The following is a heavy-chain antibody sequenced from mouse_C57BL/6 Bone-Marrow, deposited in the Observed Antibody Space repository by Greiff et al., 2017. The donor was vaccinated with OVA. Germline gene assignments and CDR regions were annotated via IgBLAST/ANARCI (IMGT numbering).Heavy chain of an antibody. D-gene: IGHD2-4*01. V-gene: IGHV1-81*01. Sequence: VQRVESGAELARPGASVKLSCKASGYTFTSYGISWVKQRTGQGLEWIGEIYPRSGNTYYNEKFKGKATLTADKSSSTAYMELRSLTSEDSAVYFCARCGGLRYYGMVYWGQGTSVTVSS. CDR3: ARCGGLRYYGMVY. CDR2: IYPRSGNT. J-gene: IGHJ4*01. CDR1: GYTFTSYG.